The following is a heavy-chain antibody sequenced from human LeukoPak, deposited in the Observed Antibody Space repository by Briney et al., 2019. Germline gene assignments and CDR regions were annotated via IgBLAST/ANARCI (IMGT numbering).Heavy chain of an antibody. CDR3: ARAKAAMVTFDY. CDR1: GGSISSYY. D-gene: IGHD5-18*01. V-gene: IGHV4-59*01. Sequence: SETLSLTCTVSGGSISSYYWSWIRQLPGKGLEWIGYIYYSGSTNYNPSLKSRVTISVDTSKNQFSLKLSSVTAADTAVYYCARAKAAMVTFDYWGQGTLVTVSS. J-gene: IGHJ4*02. CDR2: IYYSGST.